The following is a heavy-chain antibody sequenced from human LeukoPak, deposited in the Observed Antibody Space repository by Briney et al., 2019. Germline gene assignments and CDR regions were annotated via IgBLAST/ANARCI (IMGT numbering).Heavy chain of an antibody. J-gene: IGHJ4*02. CDR2: ISAYNGNT. CDR3: ARAKSSGWPFDY. V-gene: IGHV1-18*01. D-gene: IGHD6-19*01. CDR1: GYTFTSYG. Sequence: ASVKVSCEASGYTFTSYGISWVRQAPGQGLEWMGWISAYNGNTNYAQKLQGRVTMTTDTSTSTAYMELRSLRSDDTAVYYCARAKSSGWPFDYWGQGTLVTVSS.